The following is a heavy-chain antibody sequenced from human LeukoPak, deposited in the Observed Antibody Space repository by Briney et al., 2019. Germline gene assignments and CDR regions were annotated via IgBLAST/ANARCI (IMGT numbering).Heavy chain of an antibody. V-gene: IGHV4-59*08. CDR3: VRLSLDTVKSNWYFDL. D-gene: IGHD5-18*01. Sequence: SETLSLTCAVYGGSFSSYYWSWIRQPPGKGLEWIGYIHYSGSTNYNPSLKSPVTISVDTSKNQFSLRLSSVTAADTAVYYCVRLSLDTVKSNWYFDLWGRGTLVTVSS. CDR2: IHYSGST. CDR1: GGSFSSYY. J-gene: IGHJ2*01.